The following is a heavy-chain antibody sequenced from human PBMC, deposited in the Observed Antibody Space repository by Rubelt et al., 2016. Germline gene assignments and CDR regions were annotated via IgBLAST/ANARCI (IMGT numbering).Heavy chain of an antibody. D-gene: IGHD6-19*01. CDR3: ASDDPSISVAGPVFDY. J-gene: IGHJ4*02. CDR1: GGSFSGYY. Sequence: QVQLQQWGAGLLKPSETLSLTCAVYGGSFSGYYWSWIRQPPGKGLEWIGSLYYSGSTYYNPSLKSRVTISVDTSKNQFSRVRRSVTAAETAVYYCASDDPSISVAGPVFDYWGQGTLVTVSS. V-gene: IGHV4-34*01. CDR2: LYYSGST.